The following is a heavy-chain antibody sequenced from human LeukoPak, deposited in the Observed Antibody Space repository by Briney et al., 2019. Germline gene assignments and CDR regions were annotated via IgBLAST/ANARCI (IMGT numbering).Heavy chain of an antibody. Sequence: ASVKVSCKASGYTFTSYDINWVRQATGQGLEWMGWMNPNSGNTGYAQKFQGRVTITRNTSISTAYMELSSLRSEDTAVYYCARGSYYYGSGSLSHDYWGQGTLVTVSS. CDR3: ARGSYYYGSGSLSHDY. D-gene: IGHD3-10*01. V-gene: IGHV1-8*03. CDR2: MNPNSGNT. J-gene: IGHJ4*02. CDR1: GYTFTSYD.